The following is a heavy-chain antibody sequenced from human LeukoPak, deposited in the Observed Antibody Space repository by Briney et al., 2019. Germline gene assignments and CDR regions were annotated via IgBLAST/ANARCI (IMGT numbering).Heavy chain of an antibody. CDR1: GVTLSNYG. CDR2: ISGSGGGT. Sequence: GGSLRLSCAVSGVTLSNYGMSWVRQAPGKGLEWVAGISGSGGGTNYADSVKGRFTISRDNPRNALYLQMNSLRAEDTAVYFCAKRGVVIRVILVGFHREAYYFDSWGQGALVTVSS. V-gene: IGHV3-23*01. J-gene: IGHJ4*02. CDR3: AKRGVVIRVILVGFHREAYYFDS. D-gene: IGHD3-22*01.